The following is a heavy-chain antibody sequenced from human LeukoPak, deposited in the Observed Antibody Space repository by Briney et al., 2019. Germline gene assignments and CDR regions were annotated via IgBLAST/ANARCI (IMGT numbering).Heavy chain of an antibody. V-gene: IGHV3-74*01. CDR1: GFTISRYW. D-gene: IGHD6-13*01. CDR2: IRSDGSIT. Sequence: GGSLRLSCAASGFTISRYWMQWVRQAPGKGLAWVSVIRSDGSITTYADSVKGRFTISRDTAMNTLFLQMNSLRAEDTAIYYCARASRRRNFDNWGRGTLVSVS. CDR3: ARASRRRNFDN. J-gene: IGHJ4*02.